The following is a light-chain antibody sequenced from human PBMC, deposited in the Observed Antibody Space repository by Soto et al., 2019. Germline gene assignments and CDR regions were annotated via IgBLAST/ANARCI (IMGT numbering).Light chain of an antibody. CDR2: AAS. V-gene: IGKV1-6*01. CDR3: VQHYNYPPT. J-gene: IGKJ1*01. CDR1: QGIRND. Sequence: AIQVTQSPSSQSAFVGDGVTITCRASQGIRNDLGWYQQKPGMAPRFLIYAASNLQSGVPSRFSGSGSGTDFTLTISSLQPEDFATYYCVQHYNYPPTFGQGTKVDI.